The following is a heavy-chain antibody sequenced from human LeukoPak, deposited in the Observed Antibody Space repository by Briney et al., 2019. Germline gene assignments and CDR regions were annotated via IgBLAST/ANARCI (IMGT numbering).Heavy chain of an antibody. CDR1: GYSFTSYW. V-gene: IGHV5-51*01. Sequence: GESLKISCKGSGYSFTSYWIGWVRQMPGKGLEWMGIIYPGDSGTRYSPSFQGQVTISADKSISTAYLQWSSLKASDTAMYYCARGDSLSIAVAGTEFDYWGQGTLVTVSS. D-gene: IGHD6-19*01. CDR2: IYPGDSGT. J-gene: IGHJ4*02. CDR3: ARGDSLSIAVAGTEFDY.